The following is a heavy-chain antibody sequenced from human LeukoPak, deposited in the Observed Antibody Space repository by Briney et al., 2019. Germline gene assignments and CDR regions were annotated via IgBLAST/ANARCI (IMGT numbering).Heavy chain of an antibody. CDR1: GGSFSGFY. D-gene: IGHD3-22*01. V-gene: IGHV4-34*01. Sequence: SETLSLTCAVYGGSFSGFYWSWIRQPPGKGLEWIGEINHSGSTNYNPSLKSRVTISVDTSKNQFSLKLSSVTAADTAVYYCAATRPTTDYYDSSGYPDYWGQGTLVTVSS. CDR3: AATRPTTDYYDSSGYPDY. CDR2: INHSGST. J-gene: IGHJ4*02.